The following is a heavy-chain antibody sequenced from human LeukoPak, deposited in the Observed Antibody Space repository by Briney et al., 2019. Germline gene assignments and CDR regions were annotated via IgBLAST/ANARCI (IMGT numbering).Heavy chain of an antibody. CDR2: IYYSGST. Sequence: PSETLSLTCTVSGGSISSYYWSWIRQPPGKGLEWIGYIYYSGSTNYNPSLKSRVTISVDTSKNQFSLKLSSVTAADTAVYYCARDTMTDASDIWGQGTMVTVSS. J-gene: IGHJ3*02. D-gene: IGHD3-22*01. CDR1: GGSISSYY. V-gene: IGHV4-59*01. CDR3: ARDTMTDASDI.